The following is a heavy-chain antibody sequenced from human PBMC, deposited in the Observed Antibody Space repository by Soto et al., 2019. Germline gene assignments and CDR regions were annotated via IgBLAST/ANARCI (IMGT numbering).Heavy chain of an antibody. CDR2: ISSSSSYI. J-gene: IGHJ4*02. CDR3: ARDLGDSSSSFYY. V-gene: IGHV3-21*01. Sequence: GGSLRLSCAASGFTFSSYSMNWVRQAPGKGLEWVSSISSSSSYIYYADSVKGRFTISRDNAKNSLYLQMNSLRAEDTAVYYCARDLGDSSSSFYYWGQGTLVTVSS. CDR1: GFTFSSYS. D-gene: IGHD6-6*01.